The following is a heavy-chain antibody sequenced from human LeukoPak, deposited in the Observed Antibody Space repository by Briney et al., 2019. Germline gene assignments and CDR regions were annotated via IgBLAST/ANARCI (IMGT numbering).Heavy chain of an antibody. V-gene: IGHV3-30*18. CDR2: ISYDGSNK. CDR1: GFTFSSYG. Sequence: PGGSLRLSCAASGFTFSSYGMHWVCQAPGKGLEWVAVISYDGSNKYYADSVKGRFTISRDNSKNTLYLQMSSLRAEDTAVYYCAKDIVVVPAARGRYYYYGMDVWGQGTTVTVSS. CDR3: AKDIVVVPAARGRYYYYGMDV. J-gene: IGHJ6*02. D-gene: IGHD2-2*01.